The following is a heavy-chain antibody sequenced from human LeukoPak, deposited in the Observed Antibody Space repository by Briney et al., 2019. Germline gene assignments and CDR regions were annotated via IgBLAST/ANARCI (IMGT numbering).Heavy chain of an antibody. J-gene: IGHJ6*02. CDR1: GGSISSYY. V-gene: IGHV4-59*08. Sequence: SETLSLTCTVSGGSISSYYWSWIRQPPGKGLEWIGYIYYSGSTNYNPSLKSRVTISVDTSKNQFSLKLSSVTAADTAVYYCARLRFGGLPYYHYYGMDVWGQGTTVTVSS. D-gene: IGHD3-10*01. CDR3: ARLRFGGLPYYHYYGMDV. CDR2: IYYSGST.